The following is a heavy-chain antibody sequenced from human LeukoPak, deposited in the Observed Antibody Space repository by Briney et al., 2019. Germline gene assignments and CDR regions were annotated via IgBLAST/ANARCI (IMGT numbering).Heavy chain of an antibody. J-gene: IGHJ4*02. V-gene: IGHV1-3*01. CDR2: INAGNGNT. Sequence: ASVNVSCTASGYTFTNYAMHWVRQAPGQRLEWMGWINAGNGNTKYSQKFQGRVTITRDTSASTAYMELSSLRSEDTAVYYCARTTAMVTVFDYWGQGTLVTVSS. D-gene: IGHD5-18*01. CDR3: ARTTAMVTVFDY. CDR1: GYTFTNYA.